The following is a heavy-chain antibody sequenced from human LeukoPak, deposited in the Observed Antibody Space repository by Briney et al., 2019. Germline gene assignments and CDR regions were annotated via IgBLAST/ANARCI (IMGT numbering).Heavy chain of an antibody. D-gene: IGHD4/OR15-4a*01. V-gene: IGHV3-53*01. Sequence: GGSLRLSCTVSGFTVSSNSMSWVRQAPGKGLEWVSFIYSDNTHYSDSVKGRFTISRDNSKNTLYLQMNSLRAEDTAVYYCARRAGAYSHPYDCWGQVTLVTVSS. CDR3: ARRAGAYSHPYDC. J-gene: IGHJ4*02. CDR1: GFTVSSNS. CDR2: IYSDNT.